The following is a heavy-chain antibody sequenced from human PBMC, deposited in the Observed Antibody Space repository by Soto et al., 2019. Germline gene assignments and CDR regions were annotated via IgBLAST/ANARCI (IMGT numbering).Heavy chain of an antibody. CDR1: GASISSGDYY. V-gene: IGHV4-30-4*01. CDR2: IHYSGST. J-gene: IGHJ4*02. CDR3: ATSSGYYYFFDN. Sequence: SETLSLTCTVSGASISSGDYYWSWIRQPPRKGLEWIGYIHYSGSTYYNTSLKSRVNISVDTSKNHFSLKLSSVTAADTAVYYCATSSGYYYFFDNWGQGTLVTVSS. D-gene: IGHD3-22*01.